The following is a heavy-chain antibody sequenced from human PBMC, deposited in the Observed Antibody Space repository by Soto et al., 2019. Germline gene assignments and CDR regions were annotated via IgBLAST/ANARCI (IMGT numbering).Heavy chain of an antibody. V-gene: IGHV5-51*01. CDR3: AREDSSSPPYYYYYGMDA. Sequence: GESLKISCKGSGYSFTSYWIGWVRQMPGKGLEWMGIIYPGDSDTRYSPSFQGQVTISADKSFSTAYLQWSSLKASDTAMYYCAREDSSSPPYYYYYGMDAWGQGTTVTVSS. D-gene: IGHD6-6*01. CDR1: GYSFTSYW. CDR2: IYPGDSDT. J-gene: IGHJ6*02.